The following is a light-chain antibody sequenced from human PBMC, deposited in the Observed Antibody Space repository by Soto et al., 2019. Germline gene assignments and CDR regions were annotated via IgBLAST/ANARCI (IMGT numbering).Light chain of an antibody. J-gene: IGKJ1*01. CDR1: QSVSDN. V-gene: IGKV3-15*01. CDR3: QQYNNWPRT. CDR2: GAS. Sequence: EVVMTQSPATLSVSPGERVTLSCRASQSVSDNLAWYQQTPGQAPRLLIYGASTRATGVPARFSGSGSGTEFTLTISSLQSEDLAVYYCQQYNNWPRTFGQGTKVEIK.